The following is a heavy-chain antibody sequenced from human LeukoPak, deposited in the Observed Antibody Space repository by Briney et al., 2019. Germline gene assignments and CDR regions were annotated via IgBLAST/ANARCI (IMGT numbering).Heavy chain of an antibody. CDR1: GFTISSYG. J-gene: IGHJ4*02. D-gene: IGHD3-22*01. CDR2: IWYDGSNK. CDR3: ARDGVRYYDSSGPFDY. Sequence: GGSLRLSCAASGFTISSYGMHWVRQAPGKGLEWVAVIWYDGSNKYYADSVKGRFTISRDNSKNTLYLQMNSLRAEDTAVYYCARDGVRYYDSSGPFDYWGQGTLVTVSS. V-gene: IGHV3-33*01.